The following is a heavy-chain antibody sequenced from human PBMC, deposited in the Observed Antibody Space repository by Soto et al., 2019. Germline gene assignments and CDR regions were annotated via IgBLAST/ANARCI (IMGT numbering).Heavy chain of an antibody. Sequence: QVRLVESGGGVVQPGTSLRLSCAASGFTFSDYVIHWVRQAPGKGLEWVAAMTYDGATEYYADSVKGRFTLSRDNSQKAQSLRMNSLRPDDTAGYYCARVRLSTAGNDGLDVWGQGTTVTVSS. D-gene: IGHD3-3*02. J-gene: IGHJ3*01. CDR3: ARVRLSTAGNDGLDV. CDR1: GFTFSDYV. V-gene: IGHV3-30*14. CDR2: MTYDGATE.